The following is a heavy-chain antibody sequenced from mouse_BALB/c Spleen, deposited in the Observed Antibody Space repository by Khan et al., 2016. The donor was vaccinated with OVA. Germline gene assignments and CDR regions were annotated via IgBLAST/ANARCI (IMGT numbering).Heavy chain of an antibody. CDR2: ISYSGST. Sequence: EVQLQESGPGLVKPSQSLSLTCTVTGYSITSGYGWNWIRQFPGNKLEWMGYISYSGSTNYYPSLKSLIFITRDTSKNQFFLQVNSVTTEDTATYYCARTARIKYWGQGTTLTVSS. CDR1: GYSITSGYG. D-gene: IGHD1-2*01. V-gene: IGHV3-2*02. J-gene: IGHJ2*01. CDR3: ARTARIKY.